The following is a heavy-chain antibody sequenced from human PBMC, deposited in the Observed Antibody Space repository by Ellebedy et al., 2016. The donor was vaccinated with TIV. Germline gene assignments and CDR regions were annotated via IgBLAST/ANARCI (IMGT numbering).Heavy chain of an antibody. CDR2: IIPILGIA. D-gene: IGHD3-16*01. CDR3: AREWGGGSHDY. Sequence: AASVKVSCKASGDTFSSYAISCVRQPPGQGLVWMGRIIPILGIANSAQKFQGRVTITAEKSTSTAYMELSSMRSEDTAVDYWAREWGGGSHDYWGQGTLVTVSS. V-gene: IGHV1-69*04. J-gene: IGHJ4*02. CDR1: GDTFSSYA.